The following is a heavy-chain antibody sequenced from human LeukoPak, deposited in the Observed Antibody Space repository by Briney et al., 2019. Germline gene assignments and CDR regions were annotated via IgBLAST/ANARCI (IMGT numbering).Heavy chain of an antibody. V-gene: IGHV4-59*01. Sequence: NPSETLSLTCTVSGGSISSYYWSWIRQPPGKGLEWIGYIYYSGSTNYNPSLKSRVTISVDTSKNQFSLKLSSVTAADTAVYYCARERINAFDIWGQGTMVTASS. J-gene: IGHJ3*02. CDR1: GGSISSYY. CDR2: IYYSGST. CDR3: ARERINAFDI.